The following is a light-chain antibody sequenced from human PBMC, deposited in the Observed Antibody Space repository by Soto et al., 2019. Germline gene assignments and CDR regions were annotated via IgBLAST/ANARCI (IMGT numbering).Light chain of an antibody. CDR2: GAS. J-gene: IGKJ3*01. CDR3: QQYGNAPLVT. V-gene: IGKV3-20*01. Sequence: EIVLTQSPGTLSVSPGERATLSCRASQRISYNYLAWYQQKPGQAPRLLIYGASSRATGIPDRFSGSGSGTDFTLTISGLEPEDFAVYYCQQYGNAPLVTLGPGTKVDFK. CDR1: QRISYNY.